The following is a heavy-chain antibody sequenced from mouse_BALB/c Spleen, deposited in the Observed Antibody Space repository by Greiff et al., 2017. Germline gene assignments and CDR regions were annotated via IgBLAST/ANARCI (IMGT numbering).Heavy chain of an antibody. V-gene: IGHV14-3*02. J-gene: IGHJ1*01. CDR3: ARADGYYGWYLDV. Sequence: VQLQQSGAELVKPGASVKLSCTASGFNIKDTYMHWVKQRPEQGLEWIGRIDPANGNTKYDPKFQGKATITADTSSNTAYLQLSSLTSEDTAVYSCARADGYYGWYLDVWGAGTTVTVSS. CDR1: GFNIKDTY. CDR2: IDPANGNT. D-gene: IGHD2-3*01.